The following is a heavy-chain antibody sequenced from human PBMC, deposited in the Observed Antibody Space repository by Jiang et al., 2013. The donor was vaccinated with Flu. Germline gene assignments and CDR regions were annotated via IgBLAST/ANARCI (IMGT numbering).Heavy chain of an antibody. J-gene: IGHJ4*02. CDR2: ISGSGGST. CDR1: GFTFSSYA. V-gene: IGHV3-23*04. Sequence: VQLVESGGGLVQPGGSLRLSCAASGFTFSSYAMSWVRQAPGKGLEWVSAISGSGGSTYYADSVKGRFTISRDNSKNTLYLQMNSLRAEDTAVYYCAKAAAPPIVTAVAGELDYWGQGTLVTVSS. CDR3: AKAAAPPIVTAVAGELDY. D-gene: IGHD6-19*01.